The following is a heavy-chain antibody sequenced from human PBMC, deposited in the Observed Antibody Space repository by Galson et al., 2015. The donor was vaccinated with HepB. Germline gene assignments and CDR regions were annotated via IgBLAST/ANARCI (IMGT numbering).Heavy chain of an antibody. CDR3: AKDVTPDPGYDIDY. J-gene: IGHJ4*02. D-gene: IGHD5-12*01. Sequence: SLRLSCAASGFTLRSYAMNWVRQAPGRGLEWVSIIGPTGNIYYADSVRGRFTISRDTSKNMLYLEMNSLRAEDTAIYYCAKDVTPDPGYDIDYWGQGALVTVSS. V-gene: IGHV3-23*01. CDR1: GFTLRSYA. CDR2: IIGPTGNI.